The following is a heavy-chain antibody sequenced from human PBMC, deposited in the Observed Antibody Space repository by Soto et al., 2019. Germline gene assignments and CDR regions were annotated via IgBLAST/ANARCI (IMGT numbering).Heavy chain of an antibody. Sequence: PGGSLRLSCAASGFTFSSYAMSWVRQAPGKGLEWVSAISGSGGSTYYADSVKGRFTISRDNSKNTLYLQMNSLRAEDTAVYYCAKDRAMASRYSDAFDIWGQGTMVTVSS. CDR1: GFTFSSYA. CDR3: AKDRAMASRYSDAFDI. J-gene: IGHJ3*02. V-gene: IGHV3-23*01. CDR2: ISGSGGST. D-gene: IGHD3-9*01.